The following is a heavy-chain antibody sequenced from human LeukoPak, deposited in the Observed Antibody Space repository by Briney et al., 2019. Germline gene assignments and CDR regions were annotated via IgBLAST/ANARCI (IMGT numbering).Heavy chain of an antibody. CDR3: ARGRSGWDGVHDY. Sequence: SVKVSCKASGGTFSSYAISWVRQAPGQGLEWMGGIIPIFGTANYAQKFQGRVTITTDESTSTAYMELSSLRSEDTAVYYCARGRSGWDGVHDYWGQGTLVTVSS. CDR1: GGTFSSYA. V-gene: IGHV1-69*05. J-gene: IGHJ4*02. CDR2: IIPIFGTA. D-gene: IGHD6-19*01.